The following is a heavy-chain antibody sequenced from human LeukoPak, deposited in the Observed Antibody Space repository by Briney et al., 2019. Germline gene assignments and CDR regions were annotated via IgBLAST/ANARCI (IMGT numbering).Heavy chain of an antibody. Sequence: GRSLRLSCAASGFSSSSYGMHWVRQAPGKGLEWVGRIKSKTDGGTTDYAAPVKGRFTISRDDSKNTLHLQMNSLKTEDTAVYYCTTGLLGIWTFWGQGTLVTVSS. D-gene: IGHD7-27*01. CDR1: GFSSSSYG. CDR3: TTGLLGIWTF. CDR2: IKSKTDGGTT. V-gene: IGHV3-15*01. J-gene: IGHJ4*02.